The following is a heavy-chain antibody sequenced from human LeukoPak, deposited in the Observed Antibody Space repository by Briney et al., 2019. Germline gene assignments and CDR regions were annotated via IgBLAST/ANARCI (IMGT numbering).Heavy chain of an antibody. J-gene: IGHJ3*02. V-gene: IGHV3-21*01. CDR2: ISSSSSYI. D-gene: IGHD3-9*01. CDR1: GFTFSSYS. Sequence: GGSLRLSCAASGFTFSSYSMNWVRQAPGKGLEWVSSISSSSSYIYYADSVKGRFTISRDNAKNSLYLQMNSLRAEDTAVYYCARRGYDILTGYHDAFDIWGQGTMVTVSS. CDR3: ARRGYDILTGYHDAFDI.